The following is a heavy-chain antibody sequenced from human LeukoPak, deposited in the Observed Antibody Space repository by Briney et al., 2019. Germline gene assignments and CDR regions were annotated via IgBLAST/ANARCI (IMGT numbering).Heavy chain of an antibody. V-gene: IGHV1-46*01. CDR2: INPSGGST. Sequence: ASVKVSCKASGYTFTSYYMHWVRQAPGQGLEWMGIINPSGGSTSYAQKFQGRVTMTRDMSTSTVYMELSSLRSEDTAVYYCLYGSGTPGAFDIWGQGTMVTVSS. J-gene: IGHJ3*02. D-gene: IGHD3-10*01. CDR1: GYTFTSYY. CDR3: LYGSGTPGAFDI.